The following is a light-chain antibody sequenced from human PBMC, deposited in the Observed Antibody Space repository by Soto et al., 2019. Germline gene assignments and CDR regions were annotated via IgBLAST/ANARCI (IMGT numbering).Light chain of an antibody. CDR3: QQYNNWWT. Sequence: EMVLTQSPGTLSVSPGERATRSCRASQSVSNNYLAWYQQNPGQAPRLLIYGASNRATGIPDRFSGSGSGTDFTLTISRLEPEDFAVYYCQQYNNWWTFGQGTKVDIK. J-gene: IGKJ1*01. CDR1: QSVSNNY. CDR2: GAS. V-gene: IGKV3-20*01.